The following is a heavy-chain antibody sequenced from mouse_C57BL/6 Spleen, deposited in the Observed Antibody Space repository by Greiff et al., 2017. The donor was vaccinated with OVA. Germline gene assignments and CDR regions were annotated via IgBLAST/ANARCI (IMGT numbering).Heavy chain of an antibody. CDR2: IYPGSGNT. CDR1: GYSFTSYY. D-gene: IGHD1-1*01. Sequence: LVESGPELVKPGASVKISCKASGYSFTSYYIHWVKQRPGQGLEWIGWIYPGSGNTKYNEKFKGKATLTADTSSSTAYMQLSSLTSEDSAVYYCARGAITTAPMDYWGQGTSVTVSS. V-gene: IGHV1-66*01. CDR3: ARGAITTAPMDY. J-gene: IGHJ4*01.